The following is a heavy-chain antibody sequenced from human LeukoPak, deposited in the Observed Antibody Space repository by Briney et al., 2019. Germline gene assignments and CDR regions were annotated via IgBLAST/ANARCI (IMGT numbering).Heavy chain of an antibody. Sequence: SETLSLTCTVSGGSISSGRYYWSWIRQPAGKGLEWIGRIYTSGTTNYSPSLKSRVTISVDTSKNQFSLELSSVTAADTAVYYCARDLGCASGSAWLDPWGQGTLVTVSS. J-gene: IGHJ5*02. V-gene: IGHV4-61*02. CDR2: IYTSGTT. CDR1: GGSISSGRYY. D-gene: IGHD3-10*01. CDR3: ARDLGCASGSAWLDP.